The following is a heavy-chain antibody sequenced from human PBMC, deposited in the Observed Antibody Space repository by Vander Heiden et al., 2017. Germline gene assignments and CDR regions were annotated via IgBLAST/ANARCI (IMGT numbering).Heavy chain of an antibody. CDR2: ISYDGRNK. CDR3: AKEREYSGYDFSPYYGMDV. Sequence: QVQLVESGGGVVQPGRSLRLSCAASGFPFSSYGMHWVRQAPGKGLEWVTVISYDGRNKYYMESVKGRFTISRDNPKNTLYLQMDSLRAEDTAVYYCAKEREYSGYDFSPYYGMDVWGQGTTVTVSS. V-gene: IGHV3-30*18. J-gene: IGHJ6*02. D-gene: IGHD5-12*01. CDR1: GFPFSSYG.